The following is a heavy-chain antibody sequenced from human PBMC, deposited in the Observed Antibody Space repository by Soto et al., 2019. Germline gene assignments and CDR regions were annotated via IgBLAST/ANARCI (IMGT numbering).Heavy chain of an antibody. Sequence: QVQLVQSGAEVKKPGASVKVSCKASGYTFTSYDINWVRQATGQGLEWMGWMNPNSGNTGYAQKFQGRVTMXXXTXXSTAYRELGSLRSEDTAVYYCARGLGYSSSSIEGYWGQGTLVTVSS. V-gene: IGHV1-8*01. CDR2: MNPNSGNT. CDR1: GYTFTSYD. CDR3: ARGLGYSSSSIEGY. D-gene: IGHD6-6*01. J-gene: IGHJ4*02.